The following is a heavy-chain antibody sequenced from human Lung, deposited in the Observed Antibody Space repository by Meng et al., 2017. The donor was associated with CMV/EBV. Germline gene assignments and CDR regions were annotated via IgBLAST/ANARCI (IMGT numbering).Heavy chain of an antibody. D-gene: IGHD1-1*01. Sequence: ASXXVSXKASGYSFRSDGITWVRQAPGQGLEWMGWINPHTGDTNYPHKLQGRVTITTETSTTTAYMDLRKLRSDDTAVYFCAREKLLRRNDIPLFDAWGQGXLVTVSS. V-gene: IGHV1-18*01. J-gene: IGHJ5*02. CDR2: INPHTGDT. CDR3: AREKLLRRNDIPLFDA. CDR1: GYSFRSDG.